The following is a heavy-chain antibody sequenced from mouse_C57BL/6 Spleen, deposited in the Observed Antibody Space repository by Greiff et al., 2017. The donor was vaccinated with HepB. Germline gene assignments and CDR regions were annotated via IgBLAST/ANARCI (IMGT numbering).Heavy chain of an antibody. V-gene: IGHV1-80*01. CDR3: ARGIYYDYDGRNY. D-gene: IGHD2-4*01. CDR2: IYPGDGDT. J-gene: IGHJ2*01. CDR1: GYAFSSYW. Sequence: VQLQQSGAELVKPGASVKISCKASGYAFSSYWMNWVKQRPGKGLEWIRQIYPGDGDTNYNGKFKGKATLTADKSSSTAYMPLSSLTSEDSAVYFCARGIYYDYDGRNYWGQGTTLTVSS.